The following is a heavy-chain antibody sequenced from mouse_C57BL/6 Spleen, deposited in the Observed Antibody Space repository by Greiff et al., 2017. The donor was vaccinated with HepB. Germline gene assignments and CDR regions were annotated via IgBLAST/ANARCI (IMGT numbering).Heavy chain of an antibody. J-gene: IGHJ3*01. Sequence: EVKLQESGPGLVKPSQSLSLTCSVTGYSITSGYSWNWIRQFPGNKLEWMGYISYDGSNNYNPSLKNRISITLDTSKNQFFLKFNSVTTEDTATYYCAYYGSSPSWFAYWGQGTLVTVSA. CDR1: GYSITSGYS. V-gene: IGHV3-6*01. CDR2: ISYDGSN. D-gene: IGHD1-1*01. CDR3: AYYGSSPSWFAY.